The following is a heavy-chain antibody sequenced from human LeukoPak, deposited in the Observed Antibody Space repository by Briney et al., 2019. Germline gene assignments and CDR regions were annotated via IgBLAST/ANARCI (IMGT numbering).Heavy chain of an antibody. Sequence: GGSLRLSCAASGFTFNNYGMHWVRQAPGKGLEWVALIWYDGTNKYYGDSVKGRFTISRDNSKNTLYLQMNSLRAEDTAVYYCAREDLADALDVWGQGTMVTVSS. CDR2: IWYDGTNK. CDR1: GFTFNNYG. D-gene: IGHD3-16*01. CDR3: AREDLADALDV. V-gene: IGHV3-33*01. J-gene: IGHJ3*01.